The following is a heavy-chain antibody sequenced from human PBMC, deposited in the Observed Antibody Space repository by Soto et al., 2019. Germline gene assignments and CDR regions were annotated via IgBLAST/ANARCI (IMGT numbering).Heavy chain of an antibody. D-gene: IGHD5-12*01. V-gene: IGHV4-39*07. CDR1: GGSISNSNFY. CDR2: IYYTGST. CDR3: ARRYSGYDWAFDI. Sequence: SETLSLTCAVSGGSISNSNFYWAWIRQPPGKGLEWIGTIYYTGSTYYNPSLKSRVTISVDTSKNQFSLKLSSVTAADTAVYYCARRYSGYDWAFDIWGQGTMVTVSS. J-gene: IGHJ3*02.